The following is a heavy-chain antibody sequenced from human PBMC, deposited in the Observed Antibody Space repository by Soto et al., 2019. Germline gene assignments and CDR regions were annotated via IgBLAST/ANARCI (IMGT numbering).Heavy chain of an antibody. Sequence: GGSLRLSCAASGFTFSSYAMHWVRQAPGKGLEWVAVISYDGSNKYYADSVKGRFTISRDNSKNTLYLQMNSLRAEDTAVYYCARGQFRDFWSGYYTGYYYYGMDVWGRGTTVTVSS. CDR2: ISYDGSNK. J-gene: IGHJ6*02. CDR1: GFTFSSYA. CDR3: ARGQFRDFWSGYYTGYYYYGMDV. V-gene: IGHV3-30-3*01. D-gene: IGHD3-3*01.